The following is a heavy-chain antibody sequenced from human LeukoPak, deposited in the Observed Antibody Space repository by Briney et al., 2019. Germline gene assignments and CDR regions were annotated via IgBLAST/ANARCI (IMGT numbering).Heavy chain of an antibody. CDR2: INHSGST. V-gene: IGHV4-34*01. J-gene: IGHJ4*02. CDR1: GGSFSGYY. Sequence: PSETLSLTCAVYGGSFSGYYWSWIRQPPGKGLEWIGEINHSGSTNYNPSLKSRVTISVDTSKNQFSLKLSSVTAADTAVYYCASLAYDSSGYYKYYFDYWGQGALVTVSS. CDR3: ASLAYDSSGYYKYYFDY. D-gene: IGHD3-22*01.